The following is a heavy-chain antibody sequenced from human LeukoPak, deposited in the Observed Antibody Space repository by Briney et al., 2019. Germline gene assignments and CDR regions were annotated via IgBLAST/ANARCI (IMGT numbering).Heavy chain of an antibody. V-gene: IGHV3-23*01. Sequence: GGSLRLSCAASGFTFSSYAMGWVRQAPGKGLEWVSAISGSGSSTYYADSVKGRFTISRDNSKNTLYLQMNSLRAEDTAVYYCAELGITMIGGVWGKGTTVTISS. CDR1: GFTFSSYA. CDR3: AELGITMIGGV. CDR2: ISGSGSST. J-gene: IGHJ6*04. D-gene: IGHD3-10*02.